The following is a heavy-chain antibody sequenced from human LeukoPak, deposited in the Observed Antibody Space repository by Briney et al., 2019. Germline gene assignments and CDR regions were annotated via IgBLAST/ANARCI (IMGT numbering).Heavy chain of an antibody. CDR1: GYTSPFYG. D-gene: IGHD2-15*01. V-gene: IGHV1-18*01. CDR2: ISAYNGNT. J-gene: IGHJ4*02. CDR3: ARADCSGGSCHFDY. Sequence: ASVKVSCKVSGYTSPFYGITWVRQAPGQGLEWMGWISAYNGNTNYAQKLQGRVTMTTDTSTSTAYTELRSLRSDDTAVYYCARADCSGGSCHFDYWGQGTLVTVSS.